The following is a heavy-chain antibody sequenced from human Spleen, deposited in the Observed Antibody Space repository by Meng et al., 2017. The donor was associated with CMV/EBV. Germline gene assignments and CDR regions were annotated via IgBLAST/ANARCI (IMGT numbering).Heavy chain of an antibody. CDR2: IHPHRGDT. J-gene: IGHJ4*02. CDR1: GYTFTSYY. Sequence: ASVKVSCKASGYTFTSYYMHWVRQAPGQGLEWMGWIHPHRGDTNYAQQFQGRVTLTRDKSISTAYVELSSLRSDDTAVYYCAREARGEYELQIHYFDYWGQGTLVTVSS. V-gene: IGHV1-2*02. D-gene: IGHD2/OR15-2a*01. CDR3: AREARGEYELQIHYFDY.